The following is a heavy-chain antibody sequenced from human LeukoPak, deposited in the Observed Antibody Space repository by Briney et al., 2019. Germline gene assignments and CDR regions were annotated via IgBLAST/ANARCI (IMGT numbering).Heavy chain of an antibody. CDR2: IVVGSGNT. CDR1: GFTFTSSA. Sequence: ASVKVSCTASGFTFTSSAVQWVRQARGQRLEWIGWIVVGSGNTNYAQKFQERVTITRDMSTSTAYMELSSLRSEDTAVYYCAAAPGSVIVVAKFRAFDIWGQGTMVTVSS. D-gene: IGHD3-22*01. CDR3: AAAPGSVIVVAKFRAFDI. V-gene: IGHV1-58*01. J-gene: IGHJ3*02.